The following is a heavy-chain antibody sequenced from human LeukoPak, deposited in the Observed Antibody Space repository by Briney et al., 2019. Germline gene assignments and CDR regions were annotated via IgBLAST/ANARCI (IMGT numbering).Heavy chain of an antibody. CDR3: ARESSVSGWYIY. V-gene: IGHV3-53*04. D-gene: IGHD6-19*01. Sequence: PGESLRLSCAASGFTVSNSFMGWVRQAPGTGLEWVSGIYAVGTTYYADSVQGRFTISRHNSENTLYLQMNSLRPEDTAVYYCARESSVSGWYIYWGQGTLVTVSS. CDR2: IYAVGTT. CDR1: GFTVSNSF. J-gene: IGHJ4*02.